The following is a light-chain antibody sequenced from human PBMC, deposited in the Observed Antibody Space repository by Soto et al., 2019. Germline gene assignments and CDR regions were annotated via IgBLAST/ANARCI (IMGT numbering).Light chain of an antibody. CDR3: QQYDNPYT. CDR1: QDISNY. V-gene: IGKV1-33*01. J-gene: IGKJ2*01. Sequence: DIQMTQSPSTLSASVGYIFTITCQASQDISNYLNWYQQKPGKAPKLLIYDASNLETGVPSRFSGSGSGTDFTFTISSLQPEDIATYYCQQYDNPYTFGQGTKVDIK. CDR2: DAS.